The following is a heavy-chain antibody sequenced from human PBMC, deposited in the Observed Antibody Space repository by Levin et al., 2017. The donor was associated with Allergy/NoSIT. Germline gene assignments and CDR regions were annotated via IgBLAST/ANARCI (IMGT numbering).Heavy chain of an antibody. J-gene: IGHJ6*02. CDR2: INHSGST. CDR3: ARGPTGTIFGVVISPKYGMDV. Sequence: SPTLSLPCAVYGGSFRGSYWSWIRPPPGKGLEWIGEINHSGSTNYNPSLKSRVTISVDTSKNQFSLKLSSVTAADTAVYYCARGPTGTIFGVVISPKYGMDVWGQGTTVTVSS. D-gene: IGHD3-3*01. CDR1: GGSFRGSY. V-gene: IGHV4-34*01.